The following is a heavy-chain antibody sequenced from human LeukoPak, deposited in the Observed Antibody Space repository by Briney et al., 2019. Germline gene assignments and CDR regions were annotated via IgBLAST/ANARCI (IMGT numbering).Heavy chain of an antibody. CDR2: ISGSGGDT. Sequence: GSLRISCVASGFKVCRYWLTWDRDAPGKGLQWISGISGSGGDTYYADPVKGRFTISRDNFKDTVYLQMNSLRAEDTAIYSCAKEFYSDIFTEYVHVRTFDYWAQGTLVTVSS. D-gene: IGHD3-9*01. J-gene: IGHJ4*02. CDR1: GFKVCRYW. CDR3: AKEFYSDIFTEYVHVRTFDY. V-gene: IGHV3-23*01.